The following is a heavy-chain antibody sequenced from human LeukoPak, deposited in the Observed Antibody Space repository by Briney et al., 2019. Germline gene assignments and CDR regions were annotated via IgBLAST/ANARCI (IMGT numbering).Heavy chain of an antibody. D-gene: IGHD1-1*01. CDR3: ARIRQSLGTTGEIDY. Sequence: ASVKVSCKASGYTFTSYAMNWVRQAPGQGLEWMGWINTNTGNPTYAQGFTGRFVFSLDTSVSKAYLQISSLKAEDTAVYYCARIRQSLGTTGEIDYWGQGTLVTVSS. V-gene: IGHV7-4-1*02. CDR1: GYTFTSYA. J-gene: IGHJ4*02. CDR2: INTNTGNP.